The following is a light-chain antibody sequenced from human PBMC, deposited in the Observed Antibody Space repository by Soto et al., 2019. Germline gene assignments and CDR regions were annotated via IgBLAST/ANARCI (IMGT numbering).Light chain of an antibody. CDR3: QQNSNWPPYT. CDR2: AAS. J-gene: IGKJ2*01. CDR1: QSVSSK. V-gene: IGKV3-15*01. Sequence: EIVMTQSPATLSVSPGERATLSCRASQSVSSKLAWYQQKPGQAPRLLIYAASTRATGTPARFSGSGSGTEFTLTITSLQAEEFAVYNWQQNSNWPPYTFGQGTKLEIK.